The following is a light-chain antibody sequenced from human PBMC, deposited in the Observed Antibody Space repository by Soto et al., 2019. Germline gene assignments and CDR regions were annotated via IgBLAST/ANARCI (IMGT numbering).Light chain of an antibody. CDR1: SSNIGAGYD. CDR2: ANI. CDR3: QSFDKYLSAVV. V-gene: IGLV1-40*01. Sequence: QSVLTQPPSVSGAPGQRVTISCTGSSSNIGAGYDVHWYQQLPGTAPKLLIYANINRPSGVSVRFSGSKSGTSASLAISGLQAEDEADYYCQSFDKYLSAVVFGGGTKLTVL. J-gene: IGLJ2*01.